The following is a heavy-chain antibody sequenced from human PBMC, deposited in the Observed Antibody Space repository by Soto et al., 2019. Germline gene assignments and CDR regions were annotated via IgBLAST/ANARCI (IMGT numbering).Heavy chain of an antibody. V-gene: IGHV3-23*01. CDR2: ISGSDGST. CDR3: ARRSSSWYFDY. CDR1: GFTFSSYA. J-gene: IGHJ4*02. D-gene: IGHD6-13*01. Sequence: HPGGTLRLSCAASGFTFSSYAMNWVRQAPGKGLEWVSVISGSDGSTYYADSVKGRFTISRDNSKNTLNLQMNSLRAEDTAVYYCARRSSSWYFDYWGQGTLVTRLL.